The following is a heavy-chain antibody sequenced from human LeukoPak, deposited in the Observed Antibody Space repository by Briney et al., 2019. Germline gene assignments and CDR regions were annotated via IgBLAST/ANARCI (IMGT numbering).Heavy chain of an antibody. V-gene: IGHV3-7*03. CDR3: ARTRITMVRGPAYYFDY. CDR1: GYTLRSYW. CDR2: IKQHGGGK. J-gene: IGHJ4*02. Sequence: GGTLSLSCAASGYTLRSYWMSWFRQLPGRGRQGVPNIKQHGGGKNYVASVKGRFTVSRDNAKNSLYLKMNRLRAEDTAVYYCARTRITMVRGPAYYFDYWGQGTLVTVSS. D-gene: IGHD3-10*01.